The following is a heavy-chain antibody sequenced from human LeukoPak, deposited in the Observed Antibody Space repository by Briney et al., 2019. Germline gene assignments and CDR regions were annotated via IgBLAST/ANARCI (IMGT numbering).Heavy chain of an antibody. CDR3: ARFALRYFDSPGDY. J-gene: IGHJ4*02. CDR2: IIPILGIA. D-gene: IGHD3-9*01. CDR1: GATFSSYA. Sequence: GASVKLSCKASGATFSSYAISWVPQAPGQGLEWMGRIIPILGIADNAQKFQGRVTITADKSTSTAYMELSSLRSEDTAVYYCARFALRYFDSPGDYWGQGTLVSVSS. V-gene: IGHV1-69*04.